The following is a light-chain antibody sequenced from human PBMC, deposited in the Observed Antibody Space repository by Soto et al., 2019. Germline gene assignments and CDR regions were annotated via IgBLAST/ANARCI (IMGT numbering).Light chain of an antibody. CDR1: QSISSY. J-gene: IGKJ5*01. V-gene: IGKV3-11*01. Sequence: EIVLTQSPATLSLSPGERATLSCRASQSISSYLLWYQHKPGQAPRLLIYDASNRATGIPARFSGSWSGTDFTLTINSLEPEDFAVYYCQQRTNWPITFGQGTRLEIK. CDR3: QQRTNWPIT. CDR2: DAS.